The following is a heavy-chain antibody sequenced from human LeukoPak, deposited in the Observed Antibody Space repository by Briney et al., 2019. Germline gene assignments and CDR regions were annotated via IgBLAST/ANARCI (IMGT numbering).Heavy chain of an antibody. CDR3: ATHDYGDYYFDY. J-gene: IGHJ4*02. D-gene: IGHD4-17*01. CDR1: GFTFSSYA. V-gene: IGHV3-23*01. Sequence: PGGSLRLSCAASGFTFSSYAMNWVRQAPGKGLEWVSAISGSGGSTYYADSVKGRFTISRDNSKNTLYLQMNSLRAEDTAVYYCATHDYGDYYFDYWGQGTLVTVSS. CDR2: ISGSGGST.